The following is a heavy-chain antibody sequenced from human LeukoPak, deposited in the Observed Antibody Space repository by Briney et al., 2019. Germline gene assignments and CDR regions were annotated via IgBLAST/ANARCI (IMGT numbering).Heavy chain of an antibody. J-gene: IGHJ5*02. CDR3: AKDQGDYGDSSIDP. D-gene: IGHD4-17*01. Sequence: GGSLRLSCAASGFTFSSYGMHWVRQAPGKGLEWVAVISYDGSNKYCADSVKGRFTISRDNSKNTLYLQMNSLRAEDTAVYYCAKDQGDYGDSSIDPWGQGTLVTVSS. V-gene: IGHV3-30*18. CDR1: GFTFSSYG. CDR2: ISYDGSNK.